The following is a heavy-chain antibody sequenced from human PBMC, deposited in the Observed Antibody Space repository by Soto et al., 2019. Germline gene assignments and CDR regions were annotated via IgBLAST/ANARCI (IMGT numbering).Heavy chain of an antibody. CDR3: ARGSTSGWYYVYNWFDP. J-gene: IGHJ5*02. Sequence: ASVKVSCKASGYTFTGYYMHWVRQAPGQGLEWMGWINPNSGGTNYAQKFQGWVTMTRDTSISTAYMELSRLRSDDAAVYYCARGSTSGWYYVYNWFDPWGQGTLVTVSS. CDR2: INPNSGGT. CDR1: GYTFTGYY. V-gene: IGHV1-2*04. D-gene: IGHD6-19*01.